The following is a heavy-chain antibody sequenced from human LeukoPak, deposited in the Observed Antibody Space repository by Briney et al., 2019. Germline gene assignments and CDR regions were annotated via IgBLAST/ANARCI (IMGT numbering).Heavy chain of an antibody. CDR1: GYTFTSYY. Sequence: ASVKVSCKASGYTFTSYYMHWVRQAPGQGLEWMGIINPSGGSTSYAQKFQGRVTMTRDMSTSTVYMELSSLRAEDTAVYYCAKGGRTAMVLFDYWGQGTLVTVSS. CDR2: INPSGGST. D-gene: IGHD5-18*01. V-gene: IGHV1-46*01. CDR3: AKGGRTAMVLFDY. J-gene: IGHJ4*02.